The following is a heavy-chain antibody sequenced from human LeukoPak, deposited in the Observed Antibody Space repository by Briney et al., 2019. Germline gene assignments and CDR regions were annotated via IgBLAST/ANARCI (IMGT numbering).Heavy chain of an antibody. J-gene: IGHJ6*02. V-gene: IGHV1-2*06. Sequence: ASVKVSCKASGYTFTGYYMHWVRQAPGQGLEWMGRINPNSGGTNYAQKFQGRVTMTRDTSISTAYMELSRLRSDDTAVYYCARAVVNYYDSSGYPYGMDVWGQGTTVTVSS. CDR1: GYTFTGYY. CDR3: ARAVVNYYDSSGYPYGMDV. D-gene: IGHD3-22*01. CDR2: INPNSGGT.